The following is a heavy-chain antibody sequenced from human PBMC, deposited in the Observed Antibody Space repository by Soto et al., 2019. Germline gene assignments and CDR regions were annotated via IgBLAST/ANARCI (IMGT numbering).Heavy chain of an antibody. Sequence: QVQLVESGGGVVQPGRSLRLSCVASGFTFSSYAMHWVRQAPGKGLEWVAVISYDGSNKYYADSVKGRFTISRDNSKNTLYLQMNSLRAEDTAVYYCARPSSGWYLFDYWGQGTLVTVSS. CDR1: GFTFSSYA. J-gene: IGHJ4*02. D-gene: IGHD6-19*01. CDR2: ISYDGSNK. V-gene: IGHV3-30-3*01. CDR3: ARPSSGWYLFDY.